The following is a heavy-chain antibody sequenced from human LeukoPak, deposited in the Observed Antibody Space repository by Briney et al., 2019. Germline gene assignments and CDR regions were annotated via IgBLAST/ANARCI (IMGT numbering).Heavy chain of an antibody. Sequence: PSETLSLTCAVYGGSFSGYYWSWIRQPPGKGLEWIGEINHSGSTNYNPSLKSRVTISVDTSKNQFSLKLSSVTAADTAVYYCARGLGRGYSGSPVGYWSQGTLVTVSS. D-gene: IGHD5-12*01. V-gene: IGHV4-34*01. CDR2: INHSGST. J-gene: IGHJ4*02. CDR3: ARGLGRGYSGSPVGY. CDR1: GGSFSGYY.